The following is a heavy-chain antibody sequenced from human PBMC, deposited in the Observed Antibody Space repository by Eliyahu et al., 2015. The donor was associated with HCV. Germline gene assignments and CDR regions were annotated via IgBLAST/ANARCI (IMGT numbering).Heavy chain of an antibody. J-gene: IGHJ5*02. V-gene: IGHV3-21*01. CDR2: ISSSSSYI. CDR3: ARAGHITILLGWFDP. D-gene: IGHD3-3*01. Sequence: SISSSSSYIYYADSVKGRFTISRDNAKNSLYLQMNSLRAEDTAVYYCARAGHITILLGWFDPWGQGTLVTVSS.